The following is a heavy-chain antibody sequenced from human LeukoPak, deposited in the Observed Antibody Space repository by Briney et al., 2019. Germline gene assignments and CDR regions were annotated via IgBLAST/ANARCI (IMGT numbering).Heavy chain of an antibody. Sequence: GGSLRLSCAASGLTFNNYGMHWVRQAPGKGLEWVAAIWYDGSNKYYADSVKGRFTISRDNSKNTLYLQMNSLRAEDTALYYCARGQEYYYDSSAYSKFDYWGQGTLVTVSS. CDR3: ARGQEYYYDSSAYSKFDY. D-gene: IGHD3-22*01. CDR2: IWYDGSNK. V-gene: IGHV3-33*01. CDR1: GLTFNNYG. J-gene: IGHJ4*02.